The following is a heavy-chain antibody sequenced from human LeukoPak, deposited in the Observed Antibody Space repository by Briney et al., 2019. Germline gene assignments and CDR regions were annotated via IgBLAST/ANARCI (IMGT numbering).Heavy chain of an antibody. V-gene: IGHV4-61*02. Sequence: KTSETLSLTCTVSGGSITSGSYYWSWIRQPAGKGLEWIGRMYISGSTNYNPSLQSRVTISVDTSKNQFSLKLSSVTAADTAVYYCARLGPPAYSSQLVYYWYFDLWGRGTLVTVSS. CDR2: MYISGST. CDR3: ARLGPPAYSSQLVYYWYFDL. D-gene: IGHD6-13*01. CDR1: GGSITSGSYY. J-gene: IGHJ2*01.